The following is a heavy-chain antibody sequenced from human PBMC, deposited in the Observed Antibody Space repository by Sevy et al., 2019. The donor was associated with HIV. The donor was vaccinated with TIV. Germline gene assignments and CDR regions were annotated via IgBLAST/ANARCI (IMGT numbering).Heavy chain of an antibody. J-gene: IGHJ4*02. CDR3: AKGYYGSGNSDYFDH. V-gene: IGHV3-30*18. CDR1: RFTFSDYG. D-gene: IGHD3-10*01. Sequence: GGSPRLSCAASRFTFSDYGMHWVRQAPGKGLEWVAIISYDGSNKYYADSVKGRFTISRDNSKNTLYLQINSLRADDTAVYYCAKGYYGSGNSDYFDHWGQGTLVTVSS. CDR2: ISYDGSNK.